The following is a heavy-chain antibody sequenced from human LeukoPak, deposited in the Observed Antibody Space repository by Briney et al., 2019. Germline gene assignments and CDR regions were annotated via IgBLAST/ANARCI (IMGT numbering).Heavy chain of an antibody. J-gene: IGHJ5*02. Sequence: ASVKVSCKASGYTFTSYDINWVRQAPGQGLEWMGWMNPNSGNTGYAQKFQGRVTITRNTSISTAYMDLSSLRSEDTAVYYCARGKGYCSGGSCFWGNWFDPWGQGTLVTVPS. D-gene: IGHD2-15*01. CDR2: MNPNSGNT. V-gene: IGHV1-8*03. CDR1: GYTFTSYD. CDR3: ARGKGYCSGGSCFWGNWFDP.